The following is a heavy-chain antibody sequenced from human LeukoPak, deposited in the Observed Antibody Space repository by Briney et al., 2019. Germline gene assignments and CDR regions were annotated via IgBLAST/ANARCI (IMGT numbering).Heavy chain of an antibody. CDR1: GFTFSSYS. Sequence: GGSLRLSCAASGFTFSSYSMNWVRQAPGKGLEWVSSISSSSSYIYYADSVKGRFTISRDNAKNSLYLQMNSLKTEDTAVYYCTTDRVLWFGEEDYWGQGTLVTVSS. V-gene: IGHV3-21*03. D-gene: IGHD3-10*01. J-gene: IGHJ4*02. CDR3: TTDRVLWFGEEDY. CDR2: ISSSSSYI.